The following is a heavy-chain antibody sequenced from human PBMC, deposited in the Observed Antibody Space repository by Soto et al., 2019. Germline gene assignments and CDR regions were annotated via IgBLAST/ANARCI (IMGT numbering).Heavy chain of an antibody. CDR3: AKAPPTREEWFGESSPRSDY. CDR1: GFTFSSYG. Sequence: RGSLRLSCAASGFTFSSYGMHWVRQAPGKGLEWVAVISYDGSNKYYADSVKGRFTISRDNSKNTLYLQMNSLRAEDTAVYYCAKAPPTREEWFGESSPRSDYWGQGTLVTVSS. D-gene: IGHD3-10*01. V-gene: IGHV3-30*18. J-gene: IGHJ4*02. CDR2: ISYDGSNK.